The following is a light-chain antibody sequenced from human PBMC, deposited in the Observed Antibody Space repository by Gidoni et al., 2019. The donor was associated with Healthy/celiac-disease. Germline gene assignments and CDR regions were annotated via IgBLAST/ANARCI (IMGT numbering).Light chain of an antibody. CDR2: WAS. CDR3: QQYYSTPT. V-gene: IGKV4-1*01. Sequence: DIVRTQSPDSLAESLGERATINCKSSQSVLYSSNNKNYLAWYQQKPGQPPKLLIYWASTRESGVPDRFSGSGSGTDFTLTISSLQAEDVAVYYCQQYYSTPTFGGGTKVEIK. J-gene: IGKJ4*01. CDR1: QSVLYSSNNKNY.